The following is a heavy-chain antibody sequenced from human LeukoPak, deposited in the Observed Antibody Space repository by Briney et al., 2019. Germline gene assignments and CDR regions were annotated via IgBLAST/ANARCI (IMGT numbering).Heavy chain of an antibody. CDR2: IGIDSGNT. Sequence: GGSLRLSCAASGFTFSSYAMHWVRQAPGKGLEWISYIGIDSGNTNYADSVKGRFTISGDKAKNSLYLQMNRLRVEDTAVYYCARDYKYAFDNWGQGTLVTVSS. D-gene: IGHD5-24*01. J-gene: IGHJ4*02. V-gene: IGHV3-48*01. CDR1: GFTFSSYA. CDR3: ARDYKYAFDN.